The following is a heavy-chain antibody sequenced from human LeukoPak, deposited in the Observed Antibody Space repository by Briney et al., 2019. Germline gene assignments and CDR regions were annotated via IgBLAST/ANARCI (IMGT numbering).Heavy chain of an antibody. Sequence: PSETLSLTCTVSGGSISSYYWSWIRQTPGKGLEWIGYIYYSGSTNYNPSLKSRVTISVDTSKNQFSLKLSSVTAADTAVYYCAREWRGRYYYYMDVWGKGTTVTVSS. J-gene: IGHJ6*03. V-gene: IGHV4-59*01. D-gene: IGHD2-15*01. CDR2: IYYSGST. CDR3: AREWRGRYYYYMDV. CDR1: GGSISSYY.